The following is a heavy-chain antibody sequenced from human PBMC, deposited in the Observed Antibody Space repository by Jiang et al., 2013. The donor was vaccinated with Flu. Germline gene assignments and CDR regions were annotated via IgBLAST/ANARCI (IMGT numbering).Heavy chain of an antibody. V-gene: IGHV3-30-3*01. CDR2: ISYDGSNK. Sequence: VAVISYDGSNKYYADSVKGRFTXPETIPRTTLYLQMNSLRAEDTAVYYCARASLGYCSGGSCHYYYYGMDVWGQGTTVTVSS. CDR3: ARASLGYCSGGSCHYYYYGMDV. D-gene: IGHD2-15*01. J-gene: IGHJ6*02.